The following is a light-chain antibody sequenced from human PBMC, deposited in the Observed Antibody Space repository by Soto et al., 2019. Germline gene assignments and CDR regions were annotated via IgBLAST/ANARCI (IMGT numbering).Light chain of an antibody. Sequence: DIQMTQSPSTLSGSVGDRVTITCRASQTISSWLAWYQQKPGKAPKLLIYKASTLKSGVPSRFSGSGSGTDFIFTISSLQPEDIATYYCQQYDNLPITFGQGTRLEIK. CDR2: KAS. CDR3: QQYDNLPIT. CDR1: QTISSW. J-gene: IGKJ5*01. V-gene: IGKV1-5*03.